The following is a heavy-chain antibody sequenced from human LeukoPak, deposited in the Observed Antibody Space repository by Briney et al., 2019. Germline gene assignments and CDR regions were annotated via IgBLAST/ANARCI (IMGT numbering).Heavy chain of an antibody. D-gene: IGHD6-19*01. CDR2: IIPIFGTA. J-gene: IGHJ4*02. Sequence: SVKVSCKASGGTFSSYAISWVRQAPGQGLEWMGGIIPIFGTANYAQKFQGRVTMTRDTSTSTVYMELSSLRSEDTAVYYCARGSPIAGAEYWGQGTLVTVSS. V-gene: IGHV1-69*05. CDR1: GGTFSSYA. CDR3: ARGSPIAGAEY.